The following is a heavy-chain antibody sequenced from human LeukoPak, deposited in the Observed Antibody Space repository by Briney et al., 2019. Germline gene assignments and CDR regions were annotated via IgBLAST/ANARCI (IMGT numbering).Heavy chain of an antibody. CDR2: IDTYGTGT. J-gene: IGHJ6*03. V-gene: IGHV3-74*01. CDR3: ARDLSGRGYMDV. D-gene: IGHD3-10*01. Sequence: GGSLRLSCAASGFTFSSYWMHWVRQDPGKGLLWVSRIDTYGTGTDYADSVKGRFTISRDNAKNSLYLQMNSLRAEDTAVYYCARDLSGRGYMDVWGKGTTVTISS. CDR1: GFTFSSYW.